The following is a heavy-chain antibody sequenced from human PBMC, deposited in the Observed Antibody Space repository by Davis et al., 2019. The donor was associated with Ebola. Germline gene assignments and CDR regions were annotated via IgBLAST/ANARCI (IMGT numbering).Heavy chain of an antibody. CDR3: VKRTSGSSGWDY. CDR1: GFRFSDYS. CDR2: VIGSGTDK. Sequence: GESLKISCVASGFRFSDYSMSWVRQAPGEGLEWISGVIGSGTDKYYAESVKGRFSISRDNSKSVLYLQMNSLRHDDTAIYYCVKRTSGSSGWDYWGQGTLVTVSS. V-gene: IGHV3-23*01. D-gene: IGHD3-3*01. J-gene: IGHJ4*02.